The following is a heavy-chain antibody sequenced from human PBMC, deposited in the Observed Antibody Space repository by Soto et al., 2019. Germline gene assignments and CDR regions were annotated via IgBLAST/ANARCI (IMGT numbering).Heavy chain of an antibody. CDR3: ASGTAMVGAFDI. V-gene: IGHV1-69*05. CDR1: VGTFSSYA. J-gene: IGHJ3*02. D-gene: IGHD5-18*01. Sequence: SVKVSCKASVGTFSSYAIGWVRQAPGQGLEWTGGNIPIFGTANYAQKLQGRVTMTTDTSTSTAYMELRSLRSDDTAVYYCASGTAMVGAFDIWGQGTMVTVSS. CDR2: NIPIFGTA.